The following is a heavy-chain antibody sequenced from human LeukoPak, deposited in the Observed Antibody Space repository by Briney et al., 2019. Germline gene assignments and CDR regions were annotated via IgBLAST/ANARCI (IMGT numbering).Heavy chain of an antibody. Sequence: SQTLSLTCAVSGDSVSSNSAAWNWIRQSPSRGLEWLGKTYYKSKLCNDYVVSVKSRITINPDTSKNQFSLQLNSVTPEDTAIYYCARETYYFDYWGQGTLVTVSS. CDR3: ARETYYFDY. J-gene: IGHJ4*02. V-gene: IGHV6-1*01. CDR1: GDSVSSNSAA. CDR2: TYYKSKLCN.